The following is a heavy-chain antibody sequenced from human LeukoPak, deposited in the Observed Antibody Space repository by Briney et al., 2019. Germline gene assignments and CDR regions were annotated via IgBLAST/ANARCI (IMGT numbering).Heavy chain of an antibody. J-gene: IGHJ2*01. D-gene: IGHD4-17*01. CDR1: GLTFDDYA. Sequence: GRSLRLSCAASGLTFDDYAMHWVRQAPGKGLEWVSGISWNSGTIGYADSVKGRFTTFRDNAKNSLYLQMNSLRAEDTALYYCAGGNYGDYWYFDLWGRGTLVTVSS. CDR3: AGGNYGDYWYFDL. CDR2: ISWNSGTI. V-gene: IGHV3-9*01.